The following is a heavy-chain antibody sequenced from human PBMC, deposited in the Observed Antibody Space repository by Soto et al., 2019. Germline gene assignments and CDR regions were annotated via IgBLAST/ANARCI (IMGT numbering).Heavy chain of an antibody. V-gene: IGHV4-39*01. Sequence: KTSETLSLTCSVSGYSVSSSDYYWAWIRQPPGKGLEWIGSMFYSGLTYYNPSLKSRVTLSVDTSKNQFSVRLNSVTAADTAVYYCAPLSVSLSGPYGIHVSGPGTPLTVSS. CDR1: GYSVSSSDYY. CDR2: MFYSGLT. J-gene: IGHJ6*02. CDR3: APLSVSLSGPYGIHV. D-gene: IGHD2-15*01.